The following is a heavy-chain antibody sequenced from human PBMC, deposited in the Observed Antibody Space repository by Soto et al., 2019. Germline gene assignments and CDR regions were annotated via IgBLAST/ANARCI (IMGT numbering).Heavy chain of an antibody. J-gene: IGHJ4*02. Sequence: VGSLRLSCAASGFTFSSYSMNWVRQAPGKGLEWVSSISSSSSYIYYADSVKGRFTISRDNAKNSLYLQMNSLRSEDTAVYYCARAGPYTIFGVVIDRGYFDYWGQGTLVTVSS. D-gene: IGHD3-3*01. CDR3: ARAGPYTIFGVVIDRGYFDY. CDR1: GFTFSSYS. CDR2: ISSSSSYI. V-gene: IGHV3-21*01.